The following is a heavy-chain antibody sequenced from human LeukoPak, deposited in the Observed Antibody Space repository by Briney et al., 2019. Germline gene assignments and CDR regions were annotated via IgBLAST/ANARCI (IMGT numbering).Heavy chain of an antibody. CDR1: GFTFSNYR. Sequence: GGSLRLSCAASGFTFSNYRMNWVRQASGKGLEWVGRIRTKPNNYATAYAASVKGRFTISRDDSKNTAYLQMNSLKTEDTAVYYCTSSTSYYFDYWGQGTLVTVSS. J-gene: IGHJ4*02. CDR2: IRTKPNNYAT. D-gene: IGHD6-6*01. V-gene: IGHV3-73*01. CDR3: TSSTSYYFDY.